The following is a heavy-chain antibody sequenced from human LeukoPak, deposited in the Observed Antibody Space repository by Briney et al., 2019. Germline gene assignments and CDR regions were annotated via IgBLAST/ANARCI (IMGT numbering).Heavy chain of an antibody. D-gene: IGHD3-3*01. Sequence: SVKVSCKASGGTFSNYAITWVRQAPGQGLEWMGGIIPIFGTANYAQKFQGRVTITADKSTSTAYMELSSLRSEDTAVYYCARARYYDFWSGYYSHYYYYMDVWGKGTTVTVSS. V-gene: IGHV1-69*06. CDR1: GGTFSNYA. J-gene: IGHJ6*03. CDR3: ARARYYDFWSGYYSHYYYYMDV. CDR2: IIPIFGTA.